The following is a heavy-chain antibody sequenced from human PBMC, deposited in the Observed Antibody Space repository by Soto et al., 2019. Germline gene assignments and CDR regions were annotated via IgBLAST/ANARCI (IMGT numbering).Heavy chain of an antibody. D-gene: IGHD2-2*01. CDR3: ARVPDR. Sequence: SETLSVTYAVSGGSISSGGYSWSWIRQPPGKGLEWIGYIYHSGSTYYNPSLKSRVTISVDRSKNQFSLKLSSVTAADTAVYYCARVPDRWGQGTLVTVS. CDR1: GGSISSGGYS. CDR2: IYHSGST. J-gene: IGHJ5*02. V-gene: IGHV4-30-2*01.